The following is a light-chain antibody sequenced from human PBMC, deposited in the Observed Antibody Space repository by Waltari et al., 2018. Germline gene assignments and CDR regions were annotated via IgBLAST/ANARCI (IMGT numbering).Light chain of an antibody. CDR1: QSVSRSY. CDR3: QQYGTSSYT. V-gene: IGKV3-20*01. CDR2: GAS. J-gene: IGKJ2*01. Sequence: VLTQSPGTLSLSPGERAPLSCRASQSVSRSYFAWYQQKPGQAPRLLIYGASSRATCIPDRFSGSGSGTDFTLTISRLEPEDFAVYYCQQYGTSSYTFGQGTKLEI.